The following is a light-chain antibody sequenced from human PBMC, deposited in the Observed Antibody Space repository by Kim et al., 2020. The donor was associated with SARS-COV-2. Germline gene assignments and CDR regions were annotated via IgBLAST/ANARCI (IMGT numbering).Light chain of an antibody. CDR1: SLRKYY. CDR3: NSRDSGGNVV. V-gene: IGLV3-19*01. CDR2: GKN. J-gene: IGLJ2*01. Sequence: SSELTQDPAVSVALGQTVRITCQGDSLRKYYASWYQQKPGQAPLLVISGKNTRPSGIPDRFSGSTSGDTASLTINGTQAEDEADYYCNSRDSGGNVVFGGGTKLTVL.